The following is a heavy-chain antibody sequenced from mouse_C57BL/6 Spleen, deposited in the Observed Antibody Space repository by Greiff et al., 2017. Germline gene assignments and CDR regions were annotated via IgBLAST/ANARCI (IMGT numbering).Heavy chain of an antibody. CDR2: ISSGSSTI. CDR1: GFTFSDYG. J-gene: IGHJ2*01. Sequence: EVKLVESGGGLVKPGGSLKLSCAASGFTFSDYGMHWVRQAPEKGLEWVAYISSGSSTIYYADTVKGRFTISRDNAKNTLFLQMTSLTSEDTAMYYCARSHYSNFFDYWGQGTTLTVSS. D-gene: IGHD2-5*01. V-gene: IGHV5-17*01. CDR3: ARSHYSNFFDY.